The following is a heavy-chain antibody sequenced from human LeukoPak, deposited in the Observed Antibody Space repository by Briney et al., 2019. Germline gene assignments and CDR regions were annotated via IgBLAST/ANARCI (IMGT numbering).Heavy chain of an antibody. CDR3: ARPSYDFWSGYYGLFDY. Sequence: GASVKVSCKASGGTFSSYAISWVRQAPGQGLEWMGGTIPIFGTANYAQKFQGRVTITADESTSTAYMELSSLRSEDTAVYYCARPSYDFWSGYYGLFDYWGQGTLVTASS. V-gene: IGHV1-69*13. CDR1: GGTFSSYA. CDR2: TIPIFGTA. J-gene: IGHJ4*02. D-gene: IGHD3-3*01.